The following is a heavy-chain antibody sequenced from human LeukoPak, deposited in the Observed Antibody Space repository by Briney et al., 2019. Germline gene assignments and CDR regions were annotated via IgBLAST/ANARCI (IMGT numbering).Heavy chain of an antibody. Sequence: SETLSLTCTVSGGSISSSSYYWGWIRQPPGKGLEWIGSIYYSGSTYYNPSLKSRVTISVDTSKNQFSLKLSSVTAADTAVYYCARAGNYDILTGYYFGYYYYYMDVWGKGTTVTVSS. D-gene: IGHD3-9*01. J-gene: IGHJ6*03. CDR3: ARAGNYDILTGYYFGYYYYYMDV. CDR2: IYYSGST. CDR1: GGSISSSSYY. V-gene: IGHV4-39*07.